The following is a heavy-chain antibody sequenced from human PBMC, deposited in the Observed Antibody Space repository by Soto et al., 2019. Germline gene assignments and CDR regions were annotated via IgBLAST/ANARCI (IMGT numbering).Heavy chain of an antibody. D-gene: IGHD1-20*01. CDR3: ARDYGITDTNRFYP. Sequence: PGGSLRLSCAASGFTFSSYWMRWVRQAPGKGLEWVANIKQDGSEKYDVDSVKGRFTISRDNSKNSLYLQMNSLRAEDTAVYYCARDYGITDTNRFYPGGQGTLVTRLL. CDR1: GFTFSSYW. J-gene: IGHJ5*02. CDR2: IKQDGSEK. V-gene: IGHV3-7*01.